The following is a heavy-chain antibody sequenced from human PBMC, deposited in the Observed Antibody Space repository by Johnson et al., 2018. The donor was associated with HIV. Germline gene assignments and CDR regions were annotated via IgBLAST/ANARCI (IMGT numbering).Heavy chain of an antibody. CDR1: GFTFSSYG. CDR2: ISYDGSNK. CDR3: ASEVRGVLDI. Sequence: QVQLVESGGGVVQPGGSLRLSCAASGFTFSSYGMHWVRQAPGKGLEWVAVISYDGSNKYYTDSVKGRFTISRDNSKNTLYLQMNSLRVEDTAVYYCASEVRGVLDIWGQGTMVTVSS. V-gene: IGHV3-33*05. D-gene: IGHD3-10*01. J-gene: IGHJ3*02.